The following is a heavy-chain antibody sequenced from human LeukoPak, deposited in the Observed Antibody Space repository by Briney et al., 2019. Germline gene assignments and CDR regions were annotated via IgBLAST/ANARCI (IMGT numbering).Heavy chain of an antibody. CDR2: IRSSGDST. CDR3: AKMGWAAVGMSGGGY. J-gene: IGHJ4*02. CDR1: GFMFSSYA. V-gene: IGHV3-23*01. Sequence: GGSLRLSCAASGFMFSSYAMSWVRQAPGEGLEWVSTIRSSGDSTTYADSVKGRFTISRDNSKNALYLQMNSLRVEDTAVYYCAKMGWAAVGMSGGGYWGQGILVTVSS. D-gene: IGHD6-19*01.